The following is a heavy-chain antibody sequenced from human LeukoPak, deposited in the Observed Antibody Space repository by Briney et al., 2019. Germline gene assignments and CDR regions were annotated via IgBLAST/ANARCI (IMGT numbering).Heavy chain of an antibody. D-gene: IGHD4-23*01. CDR2: ISGSGGST. J-gene: IGHJ4*02. CDR3: AKSLDYGGNRARLDF. Sequence: GGSLRLSCAASGFTFSSYAMSWVRQAPGKGLEWVSVISGSGGSTYYADSVKGRFTISRDNSKNTLYLQMNSLRVDDTAVYYCAKSLDYGGNRARLDFWGQGTLVTVSS. CDR1: GFTFSSYA. V-gene: IGHV3-23*01.